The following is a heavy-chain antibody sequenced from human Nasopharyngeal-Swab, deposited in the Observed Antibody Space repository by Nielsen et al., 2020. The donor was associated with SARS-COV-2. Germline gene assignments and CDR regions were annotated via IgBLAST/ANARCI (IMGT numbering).Heavy chain of an antibody. D-gene: IGHD1-7*01. CDR1: DGSISSSSYY. J-gene: IGHJ5*02. Sequence: AATLSLTCTVSDGSISSSSYYWGWIRQPTGKGLEWIGSIYYSGSTYYNPSLKSRVTISVDTSKNQFSLQLSSVTAADTAVYYCWGQERELALRWFDPWGQGTLVTVSS. V-gene: IGHV4-39*01. CDR3: WGQERELALRWFDP. CDR2: IYYSGST.